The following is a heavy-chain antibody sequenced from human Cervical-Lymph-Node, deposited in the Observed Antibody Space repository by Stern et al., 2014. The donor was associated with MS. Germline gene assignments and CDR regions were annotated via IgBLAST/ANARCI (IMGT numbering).Heavy chain of an antibody. CDR2: INPSGGTT. CDR3: ARDVGGVAGTLLDY. CDR1: GYTFSSYY. Sequence: VQLVESGAEVKKPGASVKVSCKASGYTFSSYYFHWVRQAPGQWLEWMGIINPSGGTTTYARNFQGRVTMTRDTSTSTVYMELSSLRSDDTALYYCARDVGGVAGTLLDYWGQGTLVTVSS. J-gene: IGHJ4*02. V-gene: IGHV1-46*01. D-gene: IGHD6-19*01.